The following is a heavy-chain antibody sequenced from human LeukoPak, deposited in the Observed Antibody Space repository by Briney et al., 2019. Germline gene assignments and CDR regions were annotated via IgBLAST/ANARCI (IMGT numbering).Heavy chain of an antibody. CDR2: IDTSARH. J-gene: IGHJ5*02. D-gene: IGHD6-13*01. CDR3: PSARAIAAANNWFGP. Sequence: PSETLPLTFTGTGGSLSRYHWRWLRQPAGKGLDGIGLIDTSARHNYIHSLKRRATMSADTSKNQFSLTLSSVTAADTAVYYCPSARAIAAANNWFGPWGQRRLLTASS. CDR1: GGSLSRYH. V-gene: IGHV4-4*07.